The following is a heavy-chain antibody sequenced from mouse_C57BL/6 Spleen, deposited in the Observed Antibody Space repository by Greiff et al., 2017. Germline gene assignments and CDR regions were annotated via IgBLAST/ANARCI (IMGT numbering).Heavy chain of an antibody. Sequence: QVQLQQSGPGLVQPSQSLSITCTVSGFSLTSYGVHWVRQSPGKGLEWLGVIWSGGSTDYNAAFISRLSISKDNYKSQVFFKMNSLQADDTAICYCARKYYGSSLYAMDYGGQGTSVTVSS. J-gene: IGHJ4*01. CDR2: IWSGGST. D-gene: IGHD1-1*01. V-gene: IGHV2-2*01. CDR3: ARKYYGSSLYAMDY. CDR1: GFSLTSYG.